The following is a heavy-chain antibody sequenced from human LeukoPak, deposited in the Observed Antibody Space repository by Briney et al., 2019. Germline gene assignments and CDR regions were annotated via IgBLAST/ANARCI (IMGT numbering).Heavy chain of an antibody. J-gene: IGHJ4*02. CDR2: ISSNGGST. Sequence: GGSLRLSCAPSGFTFSSHAMHWVRQAPGKGLEYVSAISSNGGSTYSATSVKGRFTISRDNSKNTLYLQRGSLRAKDMAVYYCARATPSYGDYAFEYWGQGTLVTVSS. V-gene: IGHV3-64*01. CDR1: GFTFSSHA. D-gene: IGHD4-17*01. CDR3: ARATPSYGDYAFEY.